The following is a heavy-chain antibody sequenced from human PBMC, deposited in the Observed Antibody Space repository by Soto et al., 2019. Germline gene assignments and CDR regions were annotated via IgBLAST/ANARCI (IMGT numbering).Heavy chain of an antibody. J-gene: IGHJ4*02. CDR3: ARDVNIAAALYDY. D-gene: IGHD6-13*01. Sequence: ASVKVSCKASGYTFTSYAMHWVRQAPGQRLEWMGWINAGNGNTKYSQKFQGRVTITRDTSASTAYMELSSLKSEDTAVYYCARDVNIAAALYDYWGQGTLVTSPQ. CDR2: INAGNGNT. V-gene: IGHV1-3*01. CDR1: GYTFTSYA.